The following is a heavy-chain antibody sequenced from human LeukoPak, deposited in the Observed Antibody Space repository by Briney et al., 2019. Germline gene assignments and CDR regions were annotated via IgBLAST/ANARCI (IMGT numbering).Heavy chain of an antibody. V-gene: IGHV1-2*02. CDR1: GYTFTGYY. J-gene: IGHJ5*02. CDR3: AALDFWSGYFPFDP. Sequence: ASVKVSCKASGYTFTGYYMHWVRQAPGQGLEWMGWINPNSGGTNYAQKFQGRVTMTTDTSTSTAYMELRSLRSDDTAVYYCAALDFWSGYFPFDPWGQGTLVTVSS. CDR2: INPNSGGT. D-gene: IGHD3-3*01.